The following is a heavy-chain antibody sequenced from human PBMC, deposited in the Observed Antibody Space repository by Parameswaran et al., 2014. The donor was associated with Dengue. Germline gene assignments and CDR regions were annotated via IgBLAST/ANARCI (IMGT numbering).Heavy chain of an antibody. Sequence: WIRQPPGKGLEWVGRVKSKADGGTTDYAAPVKGRFTISRDDSKNTLYLQMNSLKTEDTAVYFCTTDVPQGSCSGGSCYLPNGMDGWGQGTTVTVSS. V-gene: IGHV3-15*01. CDR3: TTDVPQGSCSGGSCYLPNGMDG. CDR2: VKSKADGGTT. J-gene: IGHJ6*02. D-gene: IGHD2-15*01.